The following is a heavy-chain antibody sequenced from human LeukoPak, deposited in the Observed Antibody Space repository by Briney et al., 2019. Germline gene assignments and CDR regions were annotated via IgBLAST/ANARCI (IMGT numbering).Heavy chain of an antibody. CDR3: AKIAAAGTANWFDP. CDR2: MNPNSGNT. CDR1: GYTFTSYD. V-gene: IGHV1-8*01. Sequence: ASVKVSCTASGYTFTSYDINWVRQATGQGLEWMGWMNPNSGNTGYAQKFQGRVTMTRNTSISTAYMELSSLRSEDTAVYYCAKIAAAGTANWFDPWGQGTLVTVSS. J-gene: IGHJ5*02. D-gene: IGHD6-13*01.